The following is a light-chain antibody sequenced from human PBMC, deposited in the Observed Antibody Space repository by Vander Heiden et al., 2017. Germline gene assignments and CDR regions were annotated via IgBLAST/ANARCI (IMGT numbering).Light chain of an antibody. V-gene: IGLV1-51*01. Sequence: QSVLTQPPSVSAAAGQEVTISCSGSSSNIGNNYVSWYQQLPGTAPKLLIYDNNKRPSEIPDRFSGSKSGTSATLGITGLQTGDEADYYCGTWDTSLTPYYVIGSGTKVTVL. J-gene: IGLJ1*01. CDR3: GTWDTSLTPYYV. CDR2: DNN. CDR1: SSNIGNNY.